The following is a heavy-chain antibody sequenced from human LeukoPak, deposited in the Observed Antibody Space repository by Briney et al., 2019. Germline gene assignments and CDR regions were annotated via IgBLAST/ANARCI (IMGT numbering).Heavy chain of an antibody. Sequence: SETLSLTCTVSGGSISSSSYYWGWIRQPPGKGLEWIGSIYYSGSTYYNPSLKSRVTISVDTSKNQFSLKLSSVTAADTAVYYCAITSGWAVAGFYWGQGTLVTVSS. J-gene: IGHJ4*02. V-gene: IGHV4-39*07. D-gene: IGHD6-19*01. CDR3: AITSGWAVAGFY. CDR2: IYYSGST. CDR1: GGSISSSSYY.